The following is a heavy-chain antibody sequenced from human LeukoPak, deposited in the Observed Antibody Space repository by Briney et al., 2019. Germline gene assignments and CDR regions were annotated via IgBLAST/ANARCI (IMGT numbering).Heavy chain of an antibody. D-gene: IGHD1-14*01. J-gene: IGHJ4*02. CDR2: IKQDGSEK. CDR1: GGSFSGYY. CDR3: ARGQGPEGGFDY. Sequence: ETLSLTCAVYGGSFSGYYWSWIRQPPGKGLEWVANIKQDGSEKYYVDSVKGRFTISRDNAKNSLYLQMNSLRAEDTAVYYCARGQGPEGGFDYWGQGTLVTVSS. V-gene: IGHV3-7*01.